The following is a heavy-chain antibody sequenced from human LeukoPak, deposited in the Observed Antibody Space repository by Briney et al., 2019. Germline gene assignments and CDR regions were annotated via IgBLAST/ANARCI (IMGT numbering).Heavy chain of an antibody. CDR3: AKDDDWGRFKD. CDR1: GFTFSGYP. D-gene: IGHD3-16*01. J-gene: IGHJ1*01. V-gene: IGHV3-23*01. CDR2: ISPSGGIT. Sequence: GGSLRLSCAASGFTFSGYPMNWVRQAPGKGLEWVSGISPSGGITYYTDSVRGRFTISRDNSKNTVSLQMNSLRGEDTAVYYCAKDDDWGRFKDWGQGTLVTVSS.